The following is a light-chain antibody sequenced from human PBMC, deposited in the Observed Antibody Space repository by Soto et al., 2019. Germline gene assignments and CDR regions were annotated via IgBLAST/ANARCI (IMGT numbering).Light chain of an antibody. CDR1: QSISNY. CDR2: AAS. Sequence: DIQMTQSPFSLSAPVGDRVTITCRASQSISNYLNWYQQKQGKAPKLLIYAASTLQSGVPSRFSGSGSGTAFTLTISSLQPEDSATYYCQQSYGTPIIFGQGTRLDIK. V-gene: IGKV1-39*01. CDR3: QQSYGTPII. J-gene: IGKJ5*01.